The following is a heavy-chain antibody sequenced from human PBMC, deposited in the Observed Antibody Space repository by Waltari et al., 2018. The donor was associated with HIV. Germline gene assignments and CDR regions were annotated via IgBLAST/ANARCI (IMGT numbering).Heavy chain of an antibody. CDR3: VKGPYDILTGSIDY. V-gene: IGHV3-64D*06. CDR1: GFTFSRYA. D-gene: IGHD3-9*01. CDR2: ISSNGGST. Sequence: EVQLVESGGGLVQPGGSLRLSCSASGFTFSRYAMHWVRQAPGKGLEYVSGISSNGGSTYYADSVKGRFTISRDNSKNTLYLQMSSLRAEDTAVYYCVKGPYDILTGSIDYWGQEPWSPSPQ. J-gene: IGHJ4*01.